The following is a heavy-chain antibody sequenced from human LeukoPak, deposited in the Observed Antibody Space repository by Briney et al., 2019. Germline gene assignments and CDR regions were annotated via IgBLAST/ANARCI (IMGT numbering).Heavy chain of an antibody. J-gene: IGHJ4*02. D-gene: IGHD5-18*01. CDR1: GASVSSGGSS. Sequence: PSETLSLTCAVTGASVSSGGSSWAWIRQPPGKGLEWIGYIYHIVNTFYNPSLQSRVTISVDRAKNQVSLRLTSVTAADTAVYYCVSPRGFSYGYFDYWGQGTLVTVSS. V-gene: IGHV4-30-2*01. CDR3: VSPRGFSYGYFDY. CDR2: IYHIVNT.